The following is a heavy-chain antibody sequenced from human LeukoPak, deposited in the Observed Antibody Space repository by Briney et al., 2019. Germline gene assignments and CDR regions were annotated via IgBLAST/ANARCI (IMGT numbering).Heavy chain of an antibody. CDR2: ISGSGFST. Sequence: QPGGSLRLSCAASGFTFSSYTMSWVRQAPGKGLEWVSGISGSGFSTYYADSVKGRFTISRDNSKNTLFLQMNSLRAEDTALYFCTKDHPKLTRQGAFDYWGQGTLVTVSS. V-gene: IGHV3-23*01. CDR3: TKDHPKLTRQGAFDY. D-gene: IGHD4-23*01. CDR1: GFTFSSYT. J-gene: IGHJ4*02.